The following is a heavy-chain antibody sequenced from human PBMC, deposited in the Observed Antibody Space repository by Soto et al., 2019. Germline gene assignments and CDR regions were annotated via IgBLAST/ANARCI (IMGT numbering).Heavy chain of an antibody. CDR3: ARDGFVGPNYYYYYMDV. V-gene: IGHV3-7*01. CDR1: GFTFSSYW. J-gene: IGHJ6*03. Sequence: GGSLRLSCAASGFTFSSYWMSWVRQAPGKGLEWVANIKQDGSEKYYVDSVKGRFTISRDNAKNSLYLQMNSLRAEDTAVYYCARDGFVGPNYYYYYMDVWGKGTTVTVSS. D-gene: IGHD3-3*01. CDR2: IKQDGSEK.